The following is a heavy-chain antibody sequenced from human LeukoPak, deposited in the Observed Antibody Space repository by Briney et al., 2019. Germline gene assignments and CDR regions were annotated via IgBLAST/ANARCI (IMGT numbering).Heavy chain of an antibody. Sequence: PGGSLRLSCEASGFTFSTFPMHWVRQTPAKRLEWVAVISDDGRDIYYADSVKGRFTISRDNSKNTLYLQMNSLSPEDTALFYCARVGRVSIYPSYMDVWGKGTTVTVSS. CDR2: ISDDGRDI. J-gene: IGHJ6*03. D-gene: IGHD6-6*01. CDR3: ARVGRVSIYPSYMDV. CDR1: GFTFSTFP. V-gene: IGHV3-30*04.